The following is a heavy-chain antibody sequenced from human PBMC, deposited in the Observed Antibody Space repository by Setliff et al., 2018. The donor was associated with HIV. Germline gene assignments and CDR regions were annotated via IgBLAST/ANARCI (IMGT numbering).Heavy chain of an antibody. D-gene: IGHD5-18*01. Sequence: GGSLRLSCAASVFTFNNYGMNWVRQAPGKGLEWVGFIRSKAYGGTTEYAASVKDRFTVSRDDSKSIAYLQINSLKTEDTAVYYCTRDKGYAFDIWGQGTMVTVSS. CDR1: VFTFNNYG. J-gene: IGHJ3*02. V-gene: IGHV3-49*04. CDR2: IRSKAYGGTT. CDR3: TRDKGYAFDI.